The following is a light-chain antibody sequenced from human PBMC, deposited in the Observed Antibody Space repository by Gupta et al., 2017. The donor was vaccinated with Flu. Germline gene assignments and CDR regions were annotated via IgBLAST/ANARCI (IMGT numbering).Light chain of an antibody. CDR3: QRLNTYPYN. Sequence: DIQMTQSPSTLSASAGDRVTITCRASESISPWLAWYQQKPGKAPKLLIYKASSLESGVPSRFSGSGSGTEITLTIRILHPDDCTAYYSQRLNTYPYNFGQGTKLEIK. V-gene: IGKV1-5*03. J-gene: IGKJ2*01. CDR1: ESISPW. CDR2: KAS.